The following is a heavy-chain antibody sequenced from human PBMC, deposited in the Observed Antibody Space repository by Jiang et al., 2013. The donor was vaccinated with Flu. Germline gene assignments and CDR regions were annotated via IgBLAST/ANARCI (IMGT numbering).Heavy chain of an antibody. CDR2: ISGNGDST. V-gene: IGHV3-23*01. Sequence: SWVRQAPGKGLEWVSDISGNGDSTYYADSVKGRFTISRDNSKNTLYLQMNSLRVEDTATYFCAKDRSAVPAAINYVGQGTLVTVSS. CDR3: AKDRSAVPAAINY. J-gene: IGHJ4*02. D-gene: IGHD2-2*02.